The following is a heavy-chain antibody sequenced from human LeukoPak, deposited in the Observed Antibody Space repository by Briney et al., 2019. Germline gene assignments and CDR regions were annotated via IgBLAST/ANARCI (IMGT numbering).Heavy chain of an antibody. Sequence: ASLKVSCKASGYTFTSYDIKWVRQATGQGLEWMGWMKPNSGNTGYAQKFQGRVTMTRNTSISTAYMELSSLRSEDTAVYYCAREKLELLHYYYYYGMDVWGQGTTVTVSS. D-gene: IGHD1-7*01. CDR3: AREKLELLHYYYYYGMDV. CDR2: MKPNSGNT. CDR1: GYTFTSYD. J-gene: IGHJ6*02. V-gene: IGHV1-8*01.